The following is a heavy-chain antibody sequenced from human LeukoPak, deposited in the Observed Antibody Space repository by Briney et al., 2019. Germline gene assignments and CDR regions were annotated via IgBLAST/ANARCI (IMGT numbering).Heavy chain of an antibody. CDR3: ARDAYYYGSGSLGGMDV. CDR2: VYGSGST. D-gene: IGHD3-10*01. Sequence: SETLSLTCIVSGGSISSNYWSWTRQSAGKGLEYIGRVYGSGSTDYNPSLKSRVTISVDTSKNQFSLKLSSVTAADTAVYYCARDAYYYGSGSLGGMDVWGQGTTVTVSS. J-gene: IGHJ6*02. V-gene: IGHV4-4*07. CDR1: GGSISSNY.